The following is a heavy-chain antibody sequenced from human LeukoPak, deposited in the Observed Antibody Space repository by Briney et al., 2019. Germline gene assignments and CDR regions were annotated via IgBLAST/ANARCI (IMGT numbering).Heavy chain of an antibody. CDR2: MNPNSGNT. V-gene: IGHV1-8*03. Sequence: ASVKVSSTTSGYTFTNFDINWVRQASGHGLGWMGWMNPNSGNTGYAQKFQGRVTISRNTSRSTAYMELSSLRSEDTAVYYCARAPSWNYNRYYYYYVDVWGRGTTVTVSS. CDR3: ARAPSWNYNRYYYYYVDV. J-gene: IGHJ6*03. CDR1: GYTFTNFD. D-gene: IGHD1-7*01.